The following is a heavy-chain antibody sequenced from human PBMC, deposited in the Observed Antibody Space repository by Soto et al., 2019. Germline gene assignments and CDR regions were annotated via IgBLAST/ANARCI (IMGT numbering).Heavy chain of an antibody. CDR3: ARWGTTGGFDL. Sequence: QVQLVESGGGVVQPGASLRLSCAASGFRFKSFVMHWGRQAPGKGLEWVAFTSYDGNNKDYGDSVKGRFTVSRDNSQNTLHLQMDFLRPEDTALYYCARWGTTGGFDLWGQGTLVSVSS. CDR2: TSYDGNNK. J-gene: IGHJ4*02. CDR1: GFRFKSFV. D-gene: IGHD3-16*01. V-gene: IGHV3-30*19.